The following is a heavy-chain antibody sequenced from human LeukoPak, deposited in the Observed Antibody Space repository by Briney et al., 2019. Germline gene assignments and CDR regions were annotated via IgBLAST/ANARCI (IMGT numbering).Heavy chain of an antibody. J-gene: IGHJ4*02. V-gene: IGHV4-34*01. D-gene: IGHD6-13*01. CDR3: AKRPRVAAGGNYYLDY. CDR2: INHSGST. Sequence: PSETLSLTCAVYGGSFSGYYWSWIRQPPGKGLEWIGEINHSGSTNYNPSLKSRVTISVDTSKNQFSLKLSSVTAADTAVYYCAKRPRVAAGGNYYLDYWGQGTLVTVSS. CDR1: GGSFSGYY.